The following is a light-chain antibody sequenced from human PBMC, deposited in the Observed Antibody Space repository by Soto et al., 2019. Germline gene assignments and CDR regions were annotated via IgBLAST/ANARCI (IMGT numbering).Light chain of an antibody. CDR2: EVT. J-gene: IGLJ1*01. V-gene: IGLV2-8*01. CDR3: ASYAGTKLFV. Sequence: QSVLTQPPSASGSPGQSLTISCTWTSSDVGFYNFVSWYQQRPGKAPKLVIYEVTKRPSGVPDRFSGSKSGSTASLTVSGLQADDEAEYYCASYAGTKLFVFGSGTKVTVL. CDR1: SSDVGFYNF.